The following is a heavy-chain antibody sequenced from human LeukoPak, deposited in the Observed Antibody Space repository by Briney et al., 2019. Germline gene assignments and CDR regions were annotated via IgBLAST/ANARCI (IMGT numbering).Heavy chain of an antibody. CDR3: ARDFESTTYFNYYFDY. CDR1: GFTVSSNY. V-gene: IGHV3-66*03. CDR2: IYDSGTT. Sequence: GGSLRLSCATSGFTVSSNYMSWVRQAPGKGLEWVSVIYDSGTTYYADSVKGRFLIFRDTSKNTLYLLMNSLRAEDTAVYHCARDFESTTYFNYYFDYWGQGTLVTVSS. D-gene: IGHD1-14*01. J-gene: IGHJ4*02.